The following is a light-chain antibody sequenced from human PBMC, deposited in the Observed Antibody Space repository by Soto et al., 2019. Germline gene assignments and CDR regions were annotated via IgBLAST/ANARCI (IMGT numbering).Light chain of an antibody. V-gene: IGKV3-15*01. CDR2: GAS. Sequence: EIVMTQSPATLSVTPGERATLSCRASQGIGSTLAWYQQKPGQTPRLLIYGASTRATGVPARFSGSGSGTEFTLTINSLQSEDFAVYYCQRYNNWPLTFGGGTKVEIK. J-gene: IGKJ4*01. CDR3: QRYNNWPLT. CDR1: QGIGST.